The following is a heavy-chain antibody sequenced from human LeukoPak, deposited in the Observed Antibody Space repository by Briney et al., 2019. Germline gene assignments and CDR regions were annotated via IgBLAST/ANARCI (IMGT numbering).Heavy chain of an antibody. CDR2: VSGSGGST. CDR1: GFTFSSYA. CDR3: AKETASGYGAFDV. Sequence: HSGGSLRLSCAASGFTFSSYAMIWLRQAPGKGLEWVSGVSGSGGSTHYGGSVKGRFTISRDNSKKSVYLQMNSLRAEDTAVYYCAKETASGYGAFDVWGQGGMVTVSS. J-gene: IGHJ3*01. D-gene: IGHD3-22*01. V-gene: IGHV3-23*01.